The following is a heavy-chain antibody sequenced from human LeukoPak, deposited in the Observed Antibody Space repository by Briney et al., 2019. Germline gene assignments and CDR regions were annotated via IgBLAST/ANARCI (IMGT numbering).Heavy chain of an antibody. V-gene: IGHV3-21*01. D-gene: IGHD3-16*01. Sequence: GGSLRLSCAASGFTFSSYSMNWVRQAPGKGLEWVSSISSSSSYIYYADSVKGRFTISRDNAKNSLYLQMNSLRAEDTAVYYCARGAVGGGPYYYYMDVWGKGTTVTVSS. CDR3: ARGAVGGGPYYYYMDV. CDR1: GFTFSSYS. CDR2: ISSSSSYI. J-gene: IGHJ6*03.